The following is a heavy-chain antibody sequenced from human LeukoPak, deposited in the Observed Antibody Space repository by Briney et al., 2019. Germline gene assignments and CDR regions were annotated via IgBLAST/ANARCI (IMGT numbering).Heavy chain of an antibody. V-gene: IGHV3-30*03. J-gene: IGHJ4*02. Sequence: GRSLRLSCAASGFTFSSYGMHWVRQAPGKGLEWVAVISYDGSNKYYADSVKGRFTISRDNSKNTLYLQMNSLRAEDTAVYYCASLYVVVVTATGVSPDYWGQGTLVTVSS. CDR1: GFTFSSYG. D-gene: IGHD2-21*02. CDR2: ISYDGSNK. CDR3: ASLYVVVVTATGVSPDY.